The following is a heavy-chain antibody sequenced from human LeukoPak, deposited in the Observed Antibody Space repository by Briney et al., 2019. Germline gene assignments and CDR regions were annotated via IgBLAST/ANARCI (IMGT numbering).Heavy chain of an antibody. V-gene: IGHV4-34*01. CDR2: INHSGST. D-gene: IGHD3-22*01. Sequence: SETLSLTCAVYGGSFSGYYWSWIRQPPGKGLEWIGEINHSGSTNHNPSLKSRVTISVDTSKNQFSLKLSSVTAADTAVYYCARDLSQYDSSGYYVNWGQGTLVTVSS. CDR3: ARDLSQYDSSGYYVN. CDR1: GGSFSGYY. J-gene: IGHJ4*02.